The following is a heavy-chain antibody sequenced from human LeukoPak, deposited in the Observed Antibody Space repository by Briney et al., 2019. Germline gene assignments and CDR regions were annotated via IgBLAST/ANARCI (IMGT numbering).Heavy chain of an antibody. CDR2: IYYSGST. CDR3: ARSATAAAGRDY. CDR1: GGSISSYY. D-gene: IGHD6-13*01. V-gene: IGHV4-59*01. J-gene: IGHJ4*02. Sequence: SETLSLTCTVSGGSISSYYWSWLRQPPGKGLEWIGYIYYSGSTNYNRSLKSRVTISVDTSKNQFSLKLSSVTAADTAVYYCARSATAAAGRDYWGQGTLVTVSS.